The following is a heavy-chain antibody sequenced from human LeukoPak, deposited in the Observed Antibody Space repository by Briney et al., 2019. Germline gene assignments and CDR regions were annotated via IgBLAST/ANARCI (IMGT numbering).Heavy chain of an antibody. V-gene: IGHV4-30-2*01. CDR3: ARGREATVAGTN. D-gene: IGHD6-19*01. J-gene: IGHJ4*02. CDR1: GGSISSGGYS. CDR2: IYHSGST. Sequence: PSETLSLTCAVSGGSISSGGYSWSWIRQPPGKGLEWIGYIYHSGSTYYNPSLKSRVTISVDRSKNQFSLKLSSVTAADTAVYYCARGREATVAGTNWGQGTLVTVSS.